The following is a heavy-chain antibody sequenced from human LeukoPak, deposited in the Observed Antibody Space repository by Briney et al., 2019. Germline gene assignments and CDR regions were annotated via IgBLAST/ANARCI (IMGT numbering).Heavy chain of an antibody. D-gene: IGHD3-22*01. CDR2: ISGGGESL. CDR3: ARGGDTIGSIRSPFDI. CDR1: GFTFSSYA. Sequence: GGSLRLSCAASGFTFSSYAMNWVRQAPGKGLEWVSAISGGGESLYYADSVKGRFTISRDNSKNTLYLQMNSLRAEDTAVYCCARGGDTIGSIRSPFDIWGQGTMVTVSS. J-gene: IGHJ3*02. V-gene: IGHV3-23*01.